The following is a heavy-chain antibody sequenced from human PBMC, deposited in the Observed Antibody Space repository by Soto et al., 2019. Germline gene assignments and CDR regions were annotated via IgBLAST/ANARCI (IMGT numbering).Heavy chain of an antibody. J-gene: IGHJ3*02. CDR1: GGSVSSGSYY. V-gene: IGHV4-34*01. CDR2: MSHSGGT. Sequence: VQLQQWGAGLLKPSETLSLTYAVYGGSVSSGSYYWSWIRQPPGKGLEWIGEMSHSGGTHFNPSLKSRVTISVDTSKNQFSLKMSFVTAADTALYYCARVERGTATTVVDAFDIWGPGTMVTVSS. D-gene: IGHD1-1*01. CDR3: ARVERGTATTVVDAFDI.